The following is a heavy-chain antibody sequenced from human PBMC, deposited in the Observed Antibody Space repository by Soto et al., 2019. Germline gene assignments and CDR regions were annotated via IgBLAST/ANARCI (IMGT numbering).Heavy chain of an antibody. D-gene: IGHD1-26*01. Sequence: PSETLSLTCAVSGGSISSSNWWSWVRQPPGKGLEWIGEIYHSGSTNYNPSLKSRVTISVDKSKNQFSLKLSSVTAADTAVYYCARVFNTVGATTYYYYYGMDVWGQGTTVTVSS. CDR3: ARVFNTVGATTYYYYYGMDV. CDR2: IYHSGST. V-gene: IGHV4-4*02. CDR1: GGSISSSNW. J-gene: IGHJ6*02.